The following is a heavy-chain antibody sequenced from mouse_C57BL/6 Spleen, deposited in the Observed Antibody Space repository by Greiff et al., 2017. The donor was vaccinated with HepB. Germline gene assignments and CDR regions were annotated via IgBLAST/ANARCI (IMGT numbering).Heavy chain of an antibody. CDR1: GFTFTDYY. CDR2: IRNKANGYTT. Sequence: EVQLVESGGGLVQPGGSLSFSCAASGFTFTDYYMSWVRQPPGKALEWLGFIRNKANGYTTEYSASVKGRFTIARDKSQSILYLQMNALRAEDSATYYCARSSNFPRAMDYGGQGTSVTVSS. V-gene: IGHV7-3*01. D-gene: IGHD4-1*02. CDR3: ARSSNFPRAMDY. J-gene: IGHJ4*01.